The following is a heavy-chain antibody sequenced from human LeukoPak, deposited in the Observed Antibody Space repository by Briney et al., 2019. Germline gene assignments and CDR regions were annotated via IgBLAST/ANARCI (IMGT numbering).Heavy chain of an antibody. V-gene: IGHV3-30*02. D-gene: IGHD1-26*01. CDR1: GFTFSSYG. Sequence: GGSLRLSCAASGFTFSSYGMHWVRQAPGKGLEWVAFIRYDGSNKYYADSVEGRFTISRDNSKNTLYLQINSLRAEDTAVYYCAKDTIVGATELFDYWGQGTLVTVSS. CDR2: IRYDGSNK. J-gene: IGHJ4*02. CDR3: AKDTIVGATELFDY.